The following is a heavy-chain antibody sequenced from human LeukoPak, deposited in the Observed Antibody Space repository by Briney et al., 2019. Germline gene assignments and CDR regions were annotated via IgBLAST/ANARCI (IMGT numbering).Heavy chain of an antibody. CDR1: GGSFSGYY. J-gene: IGHJ4*02. CDR3: ARDDSIISFSYYYDSSGYYYVSAFDY. CDR2: INHSGST. Sequence: MASETLSLTCAVYGGSFSGYYWSWIRQPPGKGLEWIGEINHSGSTNYNPSLKSRVTISVDTSKNQFSLKLSSVTAADTAVYYCARDDSIISFSYYYDSSGYYYVSAFDYWGQGTLVTVSS. D-gene: IGHD3-22*01. V-gene: IGHV4-34*01.